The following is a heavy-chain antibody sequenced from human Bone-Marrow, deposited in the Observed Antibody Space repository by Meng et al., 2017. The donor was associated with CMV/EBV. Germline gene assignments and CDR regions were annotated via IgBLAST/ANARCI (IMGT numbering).Heavy chain of an antibody. V-gene: IGHV3-21*01. D-gene: IGHD4-11*01. CDR3: ARVDFGTTVTHALVYGMDV. CDR1: GFTFSSYS. J-gene: IGHJ6*02. Sequence: GGSLRLSCAASGFTFSSYSMNWVRQAPGKGLEWVSSISSSSSYIYNADSVKGRFTISRDNAKNSLYLQMNSLRAEDTAVYYCARVDFGTTVTHALVYGMDVWGQGTTVTVSS. CDR2: ISSSSSYI.